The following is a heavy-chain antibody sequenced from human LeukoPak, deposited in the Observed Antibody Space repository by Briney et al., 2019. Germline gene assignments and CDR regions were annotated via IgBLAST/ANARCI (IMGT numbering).Heavy chain of an antibody. D-gene: IGHD3-22*01. Sequence: SQTLSLTCTVSSNSISSGDYYWSWIRQPAGKGLERIGRIYTSGSTNYNPSLKSRVTISGDTSKNQFSLRLSSVTAADTAVYYCARASYSYDINGWVPFDYWGQGTLVTVSS. V-gene: IGHV4-61*02. J-gene: IGHJ4*02. CDR3: ARASYSYDINGWVPFDY. CDR2: IYTSGST. CDR1: SNSISSGDYY.